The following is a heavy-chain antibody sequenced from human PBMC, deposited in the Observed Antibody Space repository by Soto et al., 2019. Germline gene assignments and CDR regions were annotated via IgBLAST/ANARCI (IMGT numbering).Heavy chain of an antibody. CDR1: GFTFSDSA. Sequence: EVQLVESGGGLVQPGGSLKLSCAASGFTFSDSAMHWVRQASGKGPEWVGRIRSKVNTYATAYAASVKGRFTISRDDSMNTAYMQMNGLTTEDTAVDYGTRRRDWTAMDPLDYWGQGSLGTVSS. D-gene: IGHD5-18*01. CDR3: TRRRDWTAMDPLDY. V-gene: IGHV3-73*02. J-gene: IGHJ4*02. CDR2: IRSKVNTYAT.